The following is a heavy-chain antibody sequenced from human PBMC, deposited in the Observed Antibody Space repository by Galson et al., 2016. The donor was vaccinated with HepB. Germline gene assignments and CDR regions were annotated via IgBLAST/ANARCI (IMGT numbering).Heavy chain of an antibody. CDR2: ITGTGGST. CDR3: AFIYYGSG. Sequence: SLRLSCAASGFTFKTYGMSWVRQAPGKGLEWVSSITGTGGSTFYADSVKGRFTISRDNSMNTLYLQMHTLRAEDTALYYCAFIYYGSGWGQGTLVTVSS. CDR1: GFTFKTYG. V-gene: IGHV3-23*01. J-gene: IGHJ4*02. D-gene: IGHD3-10*01.